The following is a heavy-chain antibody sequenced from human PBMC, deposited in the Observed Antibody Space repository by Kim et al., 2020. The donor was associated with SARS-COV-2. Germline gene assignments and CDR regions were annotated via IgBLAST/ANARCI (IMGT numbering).Heavy chain of an antibody. D-gene: IGHD6-25*01. CDR1: GFTFSDYY. Sequence: GGSLRLSCAASGFTFSDYYMSWIRQAPGKGLELVSYISSSGSTIYYADSVKGRFTISRDNAKNSLYLQMNSLRAEDTAVYYCAREPRLQPTYFDYWGQGTLVTVSS. J-gene: IGHJ4*02. V-gene: IGHV3-11*01. CDR3: AREPRLQPTYFDY. CDR2: ISSSGSTI.